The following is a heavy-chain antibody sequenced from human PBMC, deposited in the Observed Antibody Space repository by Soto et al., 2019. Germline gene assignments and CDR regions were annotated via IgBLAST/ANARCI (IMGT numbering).Heavy chain of an antibody. CDR1: GGSISSYY. J-gene: IGHJ2*01. Sequence: QVQLQESGPGLVKPSETLSLTCTVSGGSISSYYWSWIRQPPGKGLEWIGYIYYSGSTNYNPSLKSRVTISVDTSKNQYSLKLSSVTAADTAVYYCARLPVGQLVHFDWYFDLWGRGTLVTVSS. D-gene: IGHD6-6*01. CDR3: ARLPVGQLVHFDWYFDL. V-gene: IGHV4-59*08. CDR2: IYYSGST.